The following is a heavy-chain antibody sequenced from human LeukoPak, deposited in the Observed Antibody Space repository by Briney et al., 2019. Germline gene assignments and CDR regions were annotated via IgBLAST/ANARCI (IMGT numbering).Heavy chain of an antibody. CDR2: IYYSGST. D-gene: IGHD3-22*01. CDR3: ARLPYYYDSSGYSVWYFDL. V-gene: IGHV4-59*01. J-gene: IGHJ2*01. Sequence: SETLSLTRTVSVGSISSYYWSWIRQPPGKGLEWIGYIYYSGSTNYNPSLKSRVTISVDTSKNQFSLKLSSVTAADTAVYYCARLPYYYDSSGYSVWYFDLWGRGTLVTVSS. CDR1: VGSISSYY.